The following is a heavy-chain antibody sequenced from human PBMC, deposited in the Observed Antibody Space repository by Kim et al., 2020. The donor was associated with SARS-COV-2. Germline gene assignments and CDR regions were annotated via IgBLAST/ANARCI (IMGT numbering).Heavy chain of an antibody. V-gene: IGHV4-39*02. Sequence: SETLSLTCTVSGGSISSSSYYCGWIRQPPGKGLEWIGSIYYSGSTYYNPSLKSRVTISVDTSKNQFSLKLSSVTAADTAVYYCAGEVVATENYYYYGMDVWGQGTTVTVSS. CDR2: IYYSGST. CDR3: AGEVVATENYYYYGMDV. D-gene: IGHD2-15*01. J-gene: IGHJ6*02. CDR1: GGSISSSSYY.